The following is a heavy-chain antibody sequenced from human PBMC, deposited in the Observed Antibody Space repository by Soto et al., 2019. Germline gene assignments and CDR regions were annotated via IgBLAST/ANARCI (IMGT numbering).Heavy chain of an antibody. J-gene: IGHJ4*02. V-gene: IGHV3-21*01. D-gene: IGHD5-18*01. CDR1: GFTFSSYS. CDR2: ISSSSSYI. Sequence: EVQLVESGGGLVKPGGSLRLSCAASGFTFSSYSMNWVRQAPGKGLEWVSSISSSSSYIYYADSVKGRFTISRDSAKNSLHLQMNSLRAEDTAVYYCARDQPGYSYGYGLGYWGQGTLVTVSS. CDR3: ARDQPGYSYGYGLGY.